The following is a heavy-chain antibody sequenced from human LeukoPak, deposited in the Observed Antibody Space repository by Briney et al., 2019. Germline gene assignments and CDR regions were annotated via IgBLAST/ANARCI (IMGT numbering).Heavy chain of an antibody. D-gene: IGHD5-18*01. CDR2: VNPSDGST. CDR1: GYTFTSYY. CDR3: ARALPHRRLMDTTMEQHWFDP. V-gene: IGHV1-46*01. J-gene: IGHJ5*02. Sequence: ASVKVSCKASGYTFTSYYIHWVRQAPGQGLEWMGIVNPSDGSTGYAQKFQGRVTMTRDMSTSTVYMELSSLRSEDTAVYYCARALPHRRLMDTTMEQHWFDPWGQGTLVTVSS.